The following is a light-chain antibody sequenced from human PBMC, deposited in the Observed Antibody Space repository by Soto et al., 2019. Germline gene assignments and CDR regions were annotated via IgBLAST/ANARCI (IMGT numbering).Light chain of an antibody. Sequence: EIVMTQSPATLSVSPGERATLSCRASQGVSSSLAWYQQTAGQAPRLLIYDVSTRATGIPARFSGSGSGTEFTLTISSLQSEDFAGYYCQQYIYWPRTFGQGTRVEI. CDR2: DVS. J-gene: IGKJ1*01. V-gene: IGKV3-15*01. CDR1: QGVSSS. CDR3: QQYIYWPRT.